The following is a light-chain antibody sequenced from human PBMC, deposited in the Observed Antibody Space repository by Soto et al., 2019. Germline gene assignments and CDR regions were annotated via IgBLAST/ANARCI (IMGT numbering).Light chain of an antibody. CDR3: QQAYSFPIT. Sequence: DIQVTQSPSSVSASVGDRFTITCRASQDIAGYLAWYQHKPGRTPEXXIHGASRLQSGVPARFSGSGSGTDGTLSINSLKTEDCATYYCQQAYSFPITFCQGTRLEIK. V-gene: IGKV1D-12*01. J-gene: IGKJ5*01. CDR1: QDIAGY. CDR2: GAS.